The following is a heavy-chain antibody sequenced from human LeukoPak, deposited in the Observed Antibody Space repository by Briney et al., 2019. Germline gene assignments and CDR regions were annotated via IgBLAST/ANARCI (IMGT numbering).Heavy chain of an antibody. V-gene: IGHV1-46*01. J-gene: IGHJ6*02. CDR3: ARDGATVTTYYYYYYGMDV. CDR2: INPSGGRT. D-gene: IGHD4-17*01. CDR1: GYTFTSYY. Sequence: ASVKVSCKASGYTFTSYYMLWVRQAPGQGLEWMGIINPSGGRTSYAQKFQVRVSITRDTSTTTVYMELSSLRSEDTAVYYCARDGATVTTYYYYYYGMDVWGQGTTVTVSS.